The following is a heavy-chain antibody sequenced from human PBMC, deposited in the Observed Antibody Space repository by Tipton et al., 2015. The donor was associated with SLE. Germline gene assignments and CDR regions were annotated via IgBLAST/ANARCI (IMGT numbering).Heavy chain of an antibody. CDR2: IYVSGST. CDR1: GGSISSGGDY. CDR3: ARHQAYSGSYSDY. J-gene: IGHJ4*02. Sequence: TLSLTCTVSGGSISSGGDYWSWIRQHPGKGLGWIGYIYVSGSTSYNPSVKSRVTISVDTSKNQFSLKLSSVTAADTAVYYCARHQAYSGSYSDYWGQGNLVTVSS. V-gene: IGHV4-31*03. D-gene: IGHD1-26*01.